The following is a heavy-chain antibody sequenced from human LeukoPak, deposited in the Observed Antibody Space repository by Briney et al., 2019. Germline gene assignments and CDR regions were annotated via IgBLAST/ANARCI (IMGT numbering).Heavy chain of an antibody. Sequence: SETLSLTCTVSGGSISSYYWSWIRQPPGKGLEWIGYIYYSGSTNYNPSLKSRVTVSVDTSKNQFSLKLSSVTAADTAVYYCARFSGSRSHDIWGQGTMVTVSS. CDR2: IYYSGST. CDR3: ARFSGSRSHDI. CDR1: GGSISSYY. J-gene: IGHJ3*02. V-gene: IGHV4-59*08. D-gene: IGHD3-10*01.